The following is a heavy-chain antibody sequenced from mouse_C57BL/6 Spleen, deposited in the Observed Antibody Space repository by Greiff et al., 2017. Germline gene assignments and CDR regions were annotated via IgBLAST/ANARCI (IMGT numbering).Heavy chain of an antibody. CDR2: IGPVSGST. D-gene: IGHD2-4*01. CDR1: GYTFTDYY. J-gene: IGHJ4*01. V-gene: IGHV1-77*01. Sequence: QVQLKESGAELVKPGASVKISCKASGYTFTDYYINWVNQRPGQGLEWIGKIGPVSGSTYYTEKFKGKATLTADKSSSTAYMKLSSLTSEDAAVYFCASERDYDYDGYAMDYWGQGTSVTVSS. CDR3: ASERDYDYDGYAMDY.